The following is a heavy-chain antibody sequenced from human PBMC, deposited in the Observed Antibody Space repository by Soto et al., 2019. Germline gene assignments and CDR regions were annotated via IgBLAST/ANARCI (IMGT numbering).Heavy chain of an antibody. D-gene: IGHD1-7*01. CDR2: LNTYRNT. J-gene: IGHJ5*02. CDR3: GRESGETWDYEAS. Sequence: QVQLQESGPGLVRPSETLSLTCTVSGGSISSYRWSWIRQPAGKGLEWIGRLNTYRNTHYNPSLKSRVPVSVDTSRTQFFLTLGSVTAADSAVYHCGRESGETWDYEASWGQGTPVTVSS. V-gene: IGHV4-4*07. CDR1: GGSISSYR.